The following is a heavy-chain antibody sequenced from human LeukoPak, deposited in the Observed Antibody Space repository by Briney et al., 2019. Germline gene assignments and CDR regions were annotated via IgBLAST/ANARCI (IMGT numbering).Heavy chain of an antibody. Sequence: GGSLRLSCAASGFTFSSYAMSWVRQAPGKGLEWVSAISGSGGSTYYADSVKGRLTISRDNSKNTLYLQMNSLRAEDTAVYYCAKIQRGYSYGTSDYWGQGTLVTVSS. CDR2: ISGSGGST. J-gene: IGHJ4*02. CDR3: AKIQRGYSYGTSDY. CDR1: GFTFSSYA. V-gene: IGHV3-23*01. D-gene: IGHD5-18*01.